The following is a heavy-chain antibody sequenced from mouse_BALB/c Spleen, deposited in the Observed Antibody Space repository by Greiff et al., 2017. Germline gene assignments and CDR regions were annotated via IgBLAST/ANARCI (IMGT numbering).Heavy chain of an antibody. CDR3: ARFPPMDY. J-gene: IGHJ4*01. V-gene: IGHV1-80*01. Sequence: VMLVESGAELVRPGSSVKISCKASGYAFSSYWMNWVKQRPGQGLEWIGQIYPGDGDTNYNGKFKGKATLTADKSSSTAYMQLSSLTSEDSAVYFCARFPPMDYWGQGTSVTVSS. CDR1: GYAFSSYW. CDR2: IYPGDGDT.